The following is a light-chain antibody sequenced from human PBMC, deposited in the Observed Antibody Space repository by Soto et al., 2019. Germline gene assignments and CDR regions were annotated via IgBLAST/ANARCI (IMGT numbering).Light chain of an antibody. J-gene: IGLJ2*01. Sequence: QSALTQPRSVSGSPGQSVTISCTGTSSDVGGYNYVSWYQQHPGQAPKLMIYDVTKRPSGVPDRFSGSKSGNTASLSISGLQAEDVADYYCCSYGGGYTPLLFGGGTKVTVL. CDR1: SSDVGGYNY. CDR2: DVT. V-gene: IGLV2-11*01. CDR3: CSYGGGYTPLL.